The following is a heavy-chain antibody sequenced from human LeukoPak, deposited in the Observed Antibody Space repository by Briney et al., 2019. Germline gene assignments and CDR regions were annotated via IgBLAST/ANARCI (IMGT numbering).Heavy chain of an antibody. CDR1: GFTFNNYW. V-gene: IGHV3-74*01. D-gene: IGHD3-3*01. CDR2: INPDGTVT. J-gene: IGHJ1*01. CDR3: AKDLPKITIFGSFQH. Sequence: GGSLRLSCAASGFTFNNYWMHWVRQAPGKGLVWVSPINPDGTVTTYADSVKGRFTISRDNAKNTLYLQMNSLRAEDTAVYYCAKDLPKITIFGSFQHWGQGTLVTVSS.